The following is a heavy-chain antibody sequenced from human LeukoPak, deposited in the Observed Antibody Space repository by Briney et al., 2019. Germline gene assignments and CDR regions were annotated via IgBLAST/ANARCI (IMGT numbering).Heavy chain of an antibody. Sequence: GGSLRLSCVASRFTFSIYWMSWVRQAPGKGREWVANIKQDGREEYYVDSVKGRFSISRDNAKNSLYLQMNSQRGADTAVYYCAREGMGPRGTFDTWGQGTMVTVSS. J-gene: IGHJ3*02. D-gene: IGHD3-16*01. CDR3: AREGMGPRGTFDT. CDR1: RFTFSIYW. CDR2: IKQDGREE. V-gene: IGHV3-7*01.